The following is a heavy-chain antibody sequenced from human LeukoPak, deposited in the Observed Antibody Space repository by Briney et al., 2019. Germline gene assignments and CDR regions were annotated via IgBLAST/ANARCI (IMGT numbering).Heavy chain of an antibody. V-gene: IGHV3-23*01. J-gene: IGHJ4*02. CDR2: VSGGGDAP. Sequence: GGSLRLSCAASGFTFSTHAMSWVRQAPGKGLEWVSAVSGGGDAPYYADSVKGRFTISRDSSKNTLYLQMNSLRAEDTAMYYCAKTGSNWNYYFDYWGQGTLVTVSS. D-gene: IGHD1-1*01. CDR1: GFTFSTHA. CDR3: AKTGSNWNYYFDY.